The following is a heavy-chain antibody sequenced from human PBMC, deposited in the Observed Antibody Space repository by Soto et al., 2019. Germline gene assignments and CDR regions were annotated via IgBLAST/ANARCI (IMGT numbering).Heavy chain of an antibody. D-gene: IGHD2-15*01. J-gene: IGHJ4*02. CDR1: GGTFSSYA. CDR2: IIPIFGTA. V-gene: IGHV1-69*13. CDR3: ARAERMVAATAPFDY. Sequence: KSPLASVKVSCKASGGTFSSYAISWVRQAPGQGLEWMGGIIPIFGTANYAQKFQGRVTITADESTSTAYMELSSLRSEDTAVYYCARAERMVAATAPFDYWGQGTLVTVSS.